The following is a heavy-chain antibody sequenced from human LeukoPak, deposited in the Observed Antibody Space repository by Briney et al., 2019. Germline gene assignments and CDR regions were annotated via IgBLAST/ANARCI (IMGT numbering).Heavy chain of an antibody. CDR3: ARDSVHYYGSGSQPNYYYYYGMDV. CDR2: INHSGST. Sequence: SETLSLTCAVYGGSFSGYYWSWIRQPPGKGLEWIGEINHSGSTNYNPSLKSRVTISVDTSKNQFSLKLSSVTAADTAVYYCARDSVHYYGSGSQPNYYYYYGMDVWGKGTTVTVSS. J-gene: IGHJ6*04. CDR1: GGSFSGYY. V-gene: IGHV4-34*01. D-gene: IGHD3-10*01.